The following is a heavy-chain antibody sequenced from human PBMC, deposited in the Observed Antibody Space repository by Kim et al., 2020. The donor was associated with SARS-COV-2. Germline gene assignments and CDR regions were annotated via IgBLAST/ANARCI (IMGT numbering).Heavy chain of an antibody. Sequence: GGSLRLSCAASGFTFSSYAMSWVRQAPGKGLEWVSAISGSGGSTYYADSVKGRFTISRDNSKNTLYLQMNSLRAEDTAVYYCAKGYYDILTGYYVEWGQGTLVTVSS. CDR3: AKGYYDILTGYYVE. D-gene: IGHD3-9*01. CDR2: ISGSGGST. CDR1: GFTFSSYA. V-gene: IGHV3-23*01. J-gene: IGHJ4*02.